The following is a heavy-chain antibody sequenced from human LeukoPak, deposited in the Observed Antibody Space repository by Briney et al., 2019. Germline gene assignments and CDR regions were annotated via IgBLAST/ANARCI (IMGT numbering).Heavy chain of an antibody. D-gene: IGHD3-16*01. Sequence: GGSLRLSCAASGFTFSSYAMHWVRQAPGKGLEWVAVISYDGSNKYYADSVKGRFTISRDNSKNTLYLQMNSLRAEDTAVYYCAKVWSYFYYYYGMDVWGQGTTVTVSS. CDR2: ISYDGSNK. CDR1: GFTFSSYA. J-gene: IGHJ6*02. V-gene: IGHV3-30-3*01. CDR3: AKVWSYFYYYYGMDV.